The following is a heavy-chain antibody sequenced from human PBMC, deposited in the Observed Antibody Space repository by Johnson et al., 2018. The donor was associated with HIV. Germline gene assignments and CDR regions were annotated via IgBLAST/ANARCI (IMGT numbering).Heavy chain of an antibody. J-gene: IGHJ3*02. V-gene: IGHV3-30*04. CDR3: ARDIMYLYAFDI. Sequence: VQLVESGGGVVQPGRSLRLSCAASGFTFSSYAMHWVRQAPGKGLEWVAVISYDGSNKYYADSVEGRFTISRDNAKNSLYLQMNSLRAEDTALYYCARDIMYLYAFDIWGQGTMVTVSS. CDR1: GFTFSSYA. CDR2: ISYDGSNK. D-gene: IGHD3-16*01.